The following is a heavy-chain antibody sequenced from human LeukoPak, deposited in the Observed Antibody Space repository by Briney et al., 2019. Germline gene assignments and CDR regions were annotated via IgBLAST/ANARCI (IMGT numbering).Heavy chain of an antibody. D-gene: IGHD3-3*01. Sequence: VASVKVSCKASGGTFSSYAISWVRQAPGQGLEWMGGIIPIFGTANYAQKFQGRVTITADESTSTAYMELSSLRSEDTAVYYCASSGGSGYPWNVWGQGTTVTVSS. CDR3: ASSGGSGYPWNV. CDR1: GGTFSSYA. V-gene: IGHV1-69*13. CDR2: IIPIFGTA. J-gene: IGHJ6*02.